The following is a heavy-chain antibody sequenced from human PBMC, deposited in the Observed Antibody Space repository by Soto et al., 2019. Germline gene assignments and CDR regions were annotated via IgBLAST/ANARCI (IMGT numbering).Heavy chain of an antibody. CDR1: GGTFNSYA. V-gene: IGHV1-69*13. CDR3: ARHPRYYDFWSGYSHYFDY. D-gene: IGHD3-3*01. CDR2: IIPMFGTA. J-gene: IGHJ4*02. Sequence: ASVKVSCKASGGTFNSYAINWVRQAPGQGLEWMGGIIPMFGTANYAQKFQGRVTITADEFTSTAYMELSSLRSEDTAVYYCARHPRYYDFWSGYSHYFDYWGQGTLVTVSS.